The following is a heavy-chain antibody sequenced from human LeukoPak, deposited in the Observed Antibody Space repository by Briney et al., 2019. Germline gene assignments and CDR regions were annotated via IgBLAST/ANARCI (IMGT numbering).Heavy chain of an antibody. D-gene: IGHD4-23*01. CDR3: ARSYTCGNYYFDY. J-gene: IGHJ4*02. CDR1: GFTFSSYW. V-gene: IGHV3-74*01. CDR2: IKSDGST. Sequence: GGSLRLSCAASGFTFSSYWMHWVRQAPGKGLVWVSRIKSDGSTDYADSVKGRFTISRDNAKNTVYLQMSGLRAEDTAVYFCARSYTCGNYYFDYWGQGTLVTVSS.